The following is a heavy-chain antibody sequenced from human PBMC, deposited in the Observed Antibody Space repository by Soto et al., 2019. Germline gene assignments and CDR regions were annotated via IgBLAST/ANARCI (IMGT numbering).Heavy chain of an antibody. CDR2: ISAHNGNT. CDR3: ARGRYGDY. J-gene: IGHJ4*02. D-gene: IGHD1-1*01. V-gene: IGHV1-18*01. Sequence: QVHLVQSGAEVKKPGASVKVSCKGSGYIFTTYGITWVRQAPGQGLEWMGWISAHNGNTNYAQKLQGRVTVTRDTSTSTAYMELRNLRSADTAVYYCARGRYGDYWGQGARVTVSS. CDR1: GYIFTTYG.